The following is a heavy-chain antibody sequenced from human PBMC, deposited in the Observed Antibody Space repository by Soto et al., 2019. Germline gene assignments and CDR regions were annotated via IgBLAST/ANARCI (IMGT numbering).Heavy chain of an antibody. J-gene: IGHJ4*02. V-gene: IGHV3-33*01. CDR3: ARPLNPYRHLRGDLDS. CDR2: IYYDGSEE. CDR1: GFTFSNYC. Sequence: QVQLVESGGGAVQPGRSLRLSCVASGFTFSNYCLHWVRQAPGKGLEWVAVIYYDGSEEFYADSVRGRFTISRDNYRNTLYLQMNNLRVDDTALYYCARPLNPYRHLRGDLDSWGQGTLVTVTS. D-gene: IGHD3-10*01.